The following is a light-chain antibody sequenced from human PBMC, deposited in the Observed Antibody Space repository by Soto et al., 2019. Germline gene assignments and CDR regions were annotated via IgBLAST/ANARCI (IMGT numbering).Light chain of an antibody. CDR3: TSWTTSTTMI. CDR1: SSDIGAYNF. V-gene: IGLV2-14*03. CDR2: DVN. J-gene: IGLJ2*01. Sequence: QSVLTQPASVSGSPGQSITISCTGTSSDIGAYNFVCWYQQHPGKAPKLMLYDVNIRPSGVSNRFSGSKSGNTASLTISGLQADDEADYYCTSWTTSTTMIFGGGTQLTVL.